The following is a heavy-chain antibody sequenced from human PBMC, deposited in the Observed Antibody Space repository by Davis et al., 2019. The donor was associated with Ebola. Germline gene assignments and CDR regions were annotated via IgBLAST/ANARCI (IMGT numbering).Heavy chain of an antibody. CDR1: GGSFSGYY. J-gene: IGHJ4*02. V-gene: IGHV4-34*01. CDR2: ITHSGGT. Sequence: SETLSLTCAVYGGSFSGYYWRWIRQPPGKGLEWIGEITHSGGTNYNPSLKSRVTISVDTSKNQFSLRLGAVTAADTAIYYCARVPLGEYYFDYWGQGALVTVSS. CDR3: ARVPLGEYYFDY.